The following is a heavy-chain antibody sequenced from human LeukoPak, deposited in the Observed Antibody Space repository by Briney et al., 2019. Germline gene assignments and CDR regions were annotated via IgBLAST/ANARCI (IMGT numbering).Heavy chain of an antibody. D-gene: IGHD6-13*01. CDR2: INSDGSST. CDR3: ARGVAAADTDFDY. CDR1: GFTFSSYW. Sequence: PGGSLRLSCAASGFTFSSYWMHWVRQVPGKGLVWVSRINSDGSSTSYADSVKGRFTISRDNAKNSLYLQMNSLRAEDTAVYYCARGVAAADTDFDYWGQGTLVTVSS. J-gene: IGHJ4*02. V-gene: IGHV3-74*01.